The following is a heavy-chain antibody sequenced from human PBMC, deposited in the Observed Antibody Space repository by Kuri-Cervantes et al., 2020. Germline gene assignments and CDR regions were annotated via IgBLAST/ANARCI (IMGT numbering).Heavy chain of an antibody. CDR2: IRYDGSNK. Sequence: GSLRLSCAASGFTFSSYGMHWVRQAPGKGLEWVAFIRYDGSNKYHADSVKGRFTISRDNSKNTLYLQMNSLRAEDTAVYYCARDRLRGCPYWGQGTLVTVSS. D-gene: IGHD5-12*01. CDR1: GFTFSSYG. CDR3: ARDRLRGCPY. V-gene: IGHV3-30*02. J-gene: IGHJ4*02.